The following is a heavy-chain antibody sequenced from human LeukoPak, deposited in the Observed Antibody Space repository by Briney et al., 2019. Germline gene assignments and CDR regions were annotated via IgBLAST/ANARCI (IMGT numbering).Heavy chain of an antibody. J-gene: IGHJ4*02. Sequence: ASVKVSCKASGYTFTGYYMHWVRQAPGQGLEWMGWINPNSGGTNYAQKFQGRVTMTRDTSISTAYMERSRRRSVDTAVYYCARNPRHYDGSDYWGQGTLVTVSS. D-gene: IGHD3-16*01. V-gene: IGHV1-2*02. CDR1: GYTFTGYY. CDR3: ARNPRHYDGSDY. CDR2: INPNSGGT.